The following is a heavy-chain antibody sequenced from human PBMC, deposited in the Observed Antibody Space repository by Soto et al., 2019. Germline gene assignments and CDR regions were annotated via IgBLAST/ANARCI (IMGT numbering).Heavy chain of an antibody. Sequence: PGGSLRLSCTASGFTFGDYAMSWFRQAPGKGLEWVGFIRSKAYGGTTEYAASVKGRFTISRDDSKSIDYLQMNSLKTEDTAVYYCTRALLIVVVPAAMAWGDAFDIWGQGTMVTVSS. CDR2: IRSKAYGGTT. V-gene: IGHV3-49*03. CDR1: GFTFGDYA. J-gene: IGHJ3*02. CDR3: TRALLIVVVPAAMAWGDAFDI. D-gene: IGHD2-2*01.